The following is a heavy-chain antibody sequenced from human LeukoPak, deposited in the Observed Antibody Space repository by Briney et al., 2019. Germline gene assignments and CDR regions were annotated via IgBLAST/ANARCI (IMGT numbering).Heavy chain of an antibody. CDR3: AREYDSSWPS. CDR1: GFSFRTYA. J-gene: IGHJ5*02. V-gene: IGHV3-23*01. D-gene: IGHD3-22*01. Sequence: GGSLRLSCAASGFSFRTYAMSWVRQAPGKGLEWVSAISDNSGRTYYADSVKGRFTISRDNSKNTLFVQMNSLRAEDTAVYYCAREYDSSWPSWGQGTLVTASS. CDR2: ISDNSGRT.